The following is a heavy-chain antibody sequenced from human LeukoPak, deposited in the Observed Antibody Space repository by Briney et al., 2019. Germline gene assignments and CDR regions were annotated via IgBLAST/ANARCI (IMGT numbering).Heavy chain of an antibody. V-gene: IGHV1-18*01. CDR1: GYTFTSYG. J-gene: IGHJ4*02. D-gene: IGHD3-10*01. CDR2: ISAYDGNT. CDR3: ARTNYYGWGSYYTR. Sequence: GASVKVSCKASGYTFTSYGISWVRQAPGQGLEWMGWISAYDGNTSYAQKLQGRVTMTTDTSTSTAYMELRSLRSDDTAVYYCARTNYYGWGSYYTRWGQGTLVTVSS.